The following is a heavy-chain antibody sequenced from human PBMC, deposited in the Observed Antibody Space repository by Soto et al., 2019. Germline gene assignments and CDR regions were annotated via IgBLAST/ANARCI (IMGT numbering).Heavy chain of an antibody. J-gene: IGHJ4*02. Sequence: TSETLSLTCTVSGGSISSYYWSWIRQPPGKGLEWIGYIYYSGSTNYNPSLKSRVTISVDTSKNQFSLKLSSVTAADTAVYYCARHARPPKTRIAAAGTFDYWGQGTLVTVSS. V-gene: IGHV4-59*08. CDR2: IYYSGST. D-gene: IGHD6-13*01. CDR3: ARHARPPKTRIAAAGTFDY. CDR1: GGSISSYY.